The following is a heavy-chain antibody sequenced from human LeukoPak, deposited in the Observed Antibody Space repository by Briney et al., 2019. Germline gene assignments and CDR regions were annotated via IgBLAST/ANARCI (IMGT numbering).Heavy chain of an antibody. V-gene: IGHV3-48*01. D-gene: IGHD6-6*01. CDR2: ISSSSSTI. J-gene: IGHJ4*02. CDR3: TTAVGSIAAPSRFDY. CDR1: GFTFSSYS. Sequence: GGSLRLSCAASGFTFSSYSINWVRQAPGKGLEWVSYISSSSSTIYYADSVKGRFTISRDDSKNTLYLQMNSLKTEDTAVYYCTTAVGSIAAPSRFDYWGQGTLVAVSS.